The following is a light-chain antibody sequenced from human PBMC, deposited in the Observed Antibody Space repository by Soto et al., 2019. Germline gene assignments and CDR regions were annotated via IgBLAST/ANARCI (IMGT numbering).Light chain of an antibody. CDR3: QRRPNRLLT. CDR1: QSVSSY. J-gene: IGKJ4*01. CDR2: DAS. Sequence: ATVGCRASQSVSSYLAWYQQKPGQAPRLLIYDASNRATGIPARFSGSGSGTDFTITICGLGSQDFPVYRCQRRPNRLLTLGRGTKVDI. V-gene: IGKV3-11*01.